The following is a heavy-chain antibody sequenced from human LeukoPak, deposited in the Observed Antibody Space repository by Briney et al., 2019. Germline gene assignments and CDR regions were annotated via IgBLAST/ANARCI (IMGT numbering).Heavy chain of an antibody. D-gene: IGHD3-10*01. Sequence: SVKVSCKASGGTFSSYATSWVRQAPGQGLEWMGGIIPIFGTANYAQKFQGRVTMTRNTSISTAYMELSSLRSEDTAVYYCARAKDYYGSGSYRYWGQGTLVTVSS. CDR3: ARAKDYYGSGSYRY. CDR2: IIPIFGTA. V-gene: IGHV1-69*05. CDR1: GGTFSSYA. J-gene: IGHJ4*02.